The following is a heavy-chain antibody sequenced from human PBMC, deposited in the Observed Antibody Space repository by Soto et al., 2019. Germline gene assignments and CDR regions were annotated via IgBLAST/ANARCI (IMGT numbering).Heavy chain of an antibody. CDR3: ARQGEYSGYGTYDY. CDR1: GGSISSYY. V-gene: IGHV4-59*08. J-gene: IGHJ4*02. CDR2: IYYSGST. D-gene: IGHD5-12*01. Sequence: SETLSLTCTVSGGSISSYYWSWIRQPPGKGLEWIGYIYYSGSTNYNPSLKSRVTISVDTSKNQFSLKLSSVTAADTAVYYCARQGEYSGYGTYDYWGQGTLVTVSS.